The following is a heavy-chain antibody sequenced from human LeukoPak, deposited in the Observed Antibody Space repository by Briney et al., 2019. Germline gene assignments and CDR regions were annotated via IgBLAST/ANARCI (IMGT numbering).Heavy chain of an antibody. CDR2: ISSSGSTK. V-gene: IGHV3-48*04. D-gene: IGHD6-13*01. CDR1: GFTFSSYW. CDR3: ARDATTAVGWVYMDV. J-gene: IGHJ6*03. Sequence: GGSLRLSCAASGFTFSSYWMSWVRQAPGKGLEWLSHISSSGSTKYYANSVKGRFTISRDNAKNSVYLQMNSLTAEDTGLYYCARDATTAVGWVYMDVWGKGTTVTISS.